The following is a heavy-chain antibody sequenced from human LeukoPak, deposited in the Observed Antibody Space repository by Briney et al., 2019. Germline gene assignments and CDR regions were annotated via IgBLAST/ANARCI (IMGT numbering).Heavy chain of an antibody. J-gene: IGHJ4*02. CDR2: TYYRSNWYN. D-gene: IGHD6-13*01. Sequence: SQTLSLTCAISGDSVSSNSATWDWIRQSPSRGLEWLGRTYYRSNWYNDYAESVKSRITIDADTSKNRFSLQLLSVTPEDTAVYYCARESMRGAAAGTFFDYWGQGTLVTVSS. CDR1: GDSVSSNSAT. CDR3: ARESMRGAAAGTFFDY. V-gene: IGHV6-1*01.